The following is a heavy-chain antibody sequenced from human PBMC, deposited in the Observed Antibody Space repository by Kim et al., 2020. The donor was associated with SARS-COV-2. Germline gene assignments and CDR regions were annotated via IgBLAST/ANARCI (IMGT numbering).Heavy chain of an antibody. V-gene: IGHV4-34*01. J-gene: IGHJ4*02. Sequence: SETLSLTCAVYGGSFSGYYWSWIRQPPGKGLEWIGEINHSGSTNYNPSLKSRVTISVDTSKNQFSLKLSSVTAADTAVYYCARVRGNWNSNRIRYYFDYWGQGTLVTVSS. CDR1: GGSFSGYY. D-gene: IGHD1-7*01. CDR3: ARVRGNWNSNRIRYYFDY. CDR2: INHSGST.